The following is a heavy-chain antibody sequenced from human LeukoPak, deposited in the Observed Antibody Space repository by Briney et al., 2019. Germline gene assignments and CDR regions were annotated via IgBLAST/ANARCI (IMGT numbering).Heavy chain of an antibody. Sequence: EASVKVSCKVSGYTLTELSMHWVRQVPGKGLEWMGGFDPEDGETIYAQKFQGRVTMTEDTSTDTAYMELSSLRSEDTAVYYCATQKYDSSGYYPFDYWGQGTLVTVSS. CDR1: GYTLTELS. CDR2: FDPEDGET. CDR3: ATQKYDSSGYYPFDY. V-gene: IGHV1-24*01. D-gene: IGHD3-22*01. J-gene: IGHJ4*02.